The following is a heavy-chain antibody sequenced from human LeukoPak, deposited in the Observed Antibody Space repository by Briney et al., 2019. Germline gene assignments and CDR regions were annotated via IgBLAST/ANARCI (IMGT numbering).Heavy chain of an antibody. CDR2: IYYSGST. J-gene: IGHJ3*02. CDR1: GGSISSYY. CDR3: ARGSGFDAFDI. D-gene: IGHD3-10*01. V-gene: IGHV4-59*01. Sequence: SETLSLTCTVSGGSISSYYWSWIRQPPGKGLEWSGYIYYSGSTNYNPPLKRRVTISVDTSKNRFSLKLSSVTAADTAVYYCARGSGFDAFDIWGQGTMVTVSS.